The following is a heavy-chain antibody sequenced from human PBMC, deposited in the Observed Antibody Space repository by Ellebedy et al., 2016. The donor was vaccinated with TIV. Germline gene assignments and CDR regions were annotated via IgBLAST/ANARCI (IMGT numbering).Heavy chain of an antibody. J-gene: IGHJ5*02. D-gene: IGHD3-10*01. Sequence: SETLSLTCTVSGGSLSSSPYYWGWIRQSPGKGLEWIGTVYYSGNTYYNPSLKSRVTISVDTSKNQFSLKVNSVTAADTAVYYCARWFGELLYVRWFDPWGQGTLVTVSS. V-gene: IGHV4-39*01. CDR3: ARWFGELLYVRWFDP. CDR2: VYYSGNT. CDR1: GGSLSSSPYY.